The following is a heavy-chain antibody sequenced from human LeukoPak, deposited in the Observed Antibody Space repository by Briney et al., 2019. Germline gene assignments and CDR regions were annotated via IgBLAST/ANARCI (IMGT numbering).Heavy chain of an antibody. J-gene: IGHJ4*02. V-gene: IGHV4-39*01. CDR3: ARLGSQAYCSSTSSSDC. CDR1: GGSISSSSYY. Sequence: SETLSLTCTVSGGSISSSSYYWGWIRQPPGKGLEWIVSIYYSGSTYYNPSLKSRVTISVDTSKNQFSLKLSSVTDADTAVYYCARLGSQAYCSSTSSSDCWGQGTLVTVSS. D-gene: IGHD2-2*01. CDR2: IYYSGST.